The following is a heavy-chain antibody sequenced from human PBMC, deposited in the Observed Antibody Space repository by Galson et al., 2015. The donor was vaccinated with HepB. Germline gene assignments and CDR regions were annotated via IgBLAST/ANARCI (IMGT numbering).Heavy chain of an antibody. V-gene: IGHV3-33*01. D-gene: IGHD2-2*01. CDR1: GFTFSSYG. Sequence: SLRLSCAASGFTFSSYGMHWVRQAPGKGLEWVAVIWYDGSNKYYADSVKGRFTISRDNSKNTLYLQMNSLRAEDTAVYYCARDLFTCSSTGCRDYWGQGTLVTVSS. CDR3: ARDLFTCSSTGCRDY. J-gene: IGHJ4*02. CDR2: IWYDGSNK.